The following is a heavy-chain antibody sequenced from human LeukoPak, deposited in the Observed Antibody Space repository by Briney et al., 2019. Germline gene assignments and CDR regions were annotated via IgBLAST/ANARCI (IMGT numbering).Heavy chain of an antibody. D-gene: IGHD4-17*01. V-gene: IGHV3-21*01. CDR1: GFTLSDYN. CDR3: ARAPDYGDYDFTTDY. J-gene: IGHJ4*02. CDR2: IRSSSSYI. Sequence: GGSLRLSWAASGFTLSDYNMNWVRQAAGKGLEGGSSIRSSSSYIYYADSVKGRFTSSRDDAKNSLYLQMNSLRAEDTAVYYCARAPDYGDYDFTTDYWGQGTLVTVSS.